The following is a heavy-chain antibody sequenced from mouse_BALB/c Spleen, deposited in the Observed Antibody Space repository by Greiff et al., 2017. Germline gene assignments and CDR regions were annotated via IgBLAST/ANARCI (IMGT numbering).Heavy chain of an antibody. J-gene: IGHJ1*01. CDR3: ARDYDGCFDV. D-gene: IGHD2-3*01. V-gene: IGHV5-6-5*01. CDR1: GFTFSSYA. CDR2: ISSGGST. Sequence: EVQVVESGGGLVKPGGSLKLSCAASGFTFSSYAMSWVRQTPEKRLEWVASISSGGSTYYPDSVKGRFTISRDNARNILYLQMSSLRSDDTAMYYCARDYDGCFDVWGAGTTVTVSS.